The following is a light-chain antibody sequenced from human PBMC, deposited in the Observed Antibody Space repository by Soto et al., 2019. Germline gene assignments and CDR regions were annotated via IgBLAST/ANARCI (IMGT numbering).Light chain of an antibody. V-gene: IGLV2-14*01. CDR1: SSDVGGYKH. J-gene: IGLJ3*02. CDR3: SSYTTSSTVV. Sequence: QSALTQPASVSGSPGQSITISCTGSSSDVGGYKHVSWYQQQPGKAPKLMIYDVSDRPPGVSNRFSGSTSGNTASLTISGVQADDEGDYYCSSYTTSSTVVFGGGTKLTVL. CDR2: DVS.